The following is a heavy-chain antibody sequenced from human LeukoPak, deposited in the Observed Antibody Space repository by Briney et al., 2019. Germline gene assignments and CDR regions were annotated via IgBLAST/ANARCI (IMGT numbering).Heavy chain of an antibody. J-gene: IGHJ6*03. CDR1: GFTFNDYY. Sequence: GGSLRLSCAASGFTFNDYYMSWIRQAPGKGLEWVANIKQDGTEKYYVDSVKGRFTISRDNSKNTLYLQMNSLRAEDTAVYYCAKDLTAAAAGNFYYYYYMDVWGKGTTVTISS. D-gene: IGHD6-13*01. CDR3: AKDLTAAAAGNFYYYYYMDV. V-gene: IGHV3-7*01. CDR2: IKQDGTEK.